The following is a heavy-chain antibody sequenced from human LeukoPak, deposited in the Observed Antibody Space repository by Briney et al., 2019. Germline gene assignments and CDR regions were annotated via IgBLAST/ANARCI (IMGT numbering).Heavy chain of an antibody. J-gene: IGHJ4*02. CDR1: GFTFSSYV. Sequence: QPGGSLRLSCAASGFTFSSYVMHWVRQAPGKGLEWVAVISYDGSNKYYADSLKGRFTISRDNSKNTLFLQINNLRAEDTAVYYCAKAAYSGSYYVVGDFWGQGTLVTVSS. V-gene: IGHV3-30*18. CDR3: AKAAYSGSYYVVGDF. D-gene: IGHD1-26*01. CDR2: ISYDGSNK.